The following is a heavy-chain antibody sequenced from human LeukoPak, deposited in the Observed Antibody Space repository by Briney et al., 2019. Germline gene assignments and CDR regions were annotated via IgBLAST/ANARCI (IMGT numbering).Heavy chain of an antibody. CDR1: GYTFTGYY. CDR2: INPNSGGT. D-gene: IGHD4-23*01. Sequence: ASVKVSCKASGYTFTGYYTHWVRQAPGQGLEWMGWINPNSGGTNYAQKFQGRVTMTRDTSISTAYMELSRLRSDDTAVYYCARAATRMTTVVSYYFDYWGQGTLVTVSS. CDR3: ARAATRMTTVVSYYFDY. J-gene: IGHJ4*02. V-gene: IGHV1-2*02.